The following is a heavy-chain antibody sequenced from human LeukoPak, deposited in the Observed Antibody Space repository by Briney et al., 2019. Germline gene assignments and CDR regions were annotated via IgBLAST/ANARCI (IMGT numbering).Heavy chain of an antibody. CDR3: TRGCADYDFWSGYFDY. CDR2: INPNSGGT. V-gene: IGHV1-2*06. CDR1: GYTFTGYY. D-gene: IGHD3-3*01. J-gene: IGHJ4*02. Sequence: SVKVSCKASGYTFTGYYMHWVRQAPGQGLEWMGRINPNSGGTNYAQKFQGRVTMTRDTSISTAYMELSRLRSDDTAVYYCTRGCADYDFWSGYFDYWGQGTLVTVSS.